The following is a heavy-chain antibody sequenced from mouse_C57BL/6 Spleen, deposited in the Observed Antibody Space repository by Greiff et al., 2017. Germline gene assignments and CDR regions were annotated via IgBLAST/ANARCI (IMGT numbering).Heavy chain of an antibody. CDR2: ISDGGSYT. D-gene: IGHD2-5*01. J-gene: IGHJ2*01. V-gene: IGHV5-4*01. CDR3: ARGPPSYYSNYWDYFDY. CDR1: GFTFSSYA. Sequence: DVHLVESGGGLVKPGGSLKLSCAASGFTFSSYAMSWVRQTPEKRLEWVATISDGGSYTYYPDNVKGRFTISRDNAKNNLYLQMSHLKSEDTAMYYCARGPPSYYSNYWDYFDYWGQGTTLTVSS.